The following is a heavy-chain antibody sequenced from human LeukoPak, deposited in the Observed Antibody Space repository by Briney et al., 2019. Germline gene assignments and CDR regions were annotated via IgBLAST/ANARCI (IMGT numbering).Heavy chain of an antibody. CDR2: ISGSDYT. J-gene: IGHJ4*02. Sequence: GGSLRLSCAASGFTFNNYAMSSVRQAPGKGLEWVSGISGSDYTYYTDSVKGRFTISRDNSKNTLYLQMNSLRAEDTAVYYCAKGVRYLDWWILDYWGQGTLVTVSS. V-gene: IGHV3-23*01. CDR1: GFTFNNYA. D-gene: IGHD3-9*01. CDR3: AKGVRYLDWWILDY.